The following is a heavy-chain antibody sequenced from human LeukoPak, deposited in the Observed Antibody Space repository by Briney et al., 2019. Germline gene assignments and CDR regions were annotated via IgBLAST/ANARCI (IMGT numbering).Heavy chain of an antibody. V-gene: IGHV4-59*08. CDR2: IYYSGSA. Sequence: SETLSLTCTVSGGSISSYYWTWIRQPPGKGLEWIGYIYYSGSANYNPSLRSRVTISVDSSKNQFSPKLSSVTAADTAVYYCARHRTYNSGLDSFDYWGQGTLVTVSS. D-gene: IGHD5-24*01. CDR3: ARHRTYNSGLDSFDY. CDR1: GGSISSYY. J-gene: IGHJ4*02.